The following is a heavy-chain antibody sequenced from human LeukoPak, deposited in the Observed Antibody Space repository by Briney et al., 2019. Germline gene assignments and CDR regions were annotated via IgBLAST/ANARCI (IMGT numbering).Heavy chain of an antibody. J-gene: IGHJ6*02. D-gene: IGHD3-16*02. CDR3: ARDYRAVEPLYYGMDV. Sequence: PSETLSLTCTVSGGSVSSSSYYWGWIRQPPGKGLEWIGSIYYSGSTYYNPSLKSRVTISVDTSKNQFSLKLSSVTAADTAVYYCARDYRAVEPLYYGMDVWGQGTTVTVSS. CDR2: IYYSGST. CDR1: GGSVSSSSYY. V-gene: IGHV4-39*02.